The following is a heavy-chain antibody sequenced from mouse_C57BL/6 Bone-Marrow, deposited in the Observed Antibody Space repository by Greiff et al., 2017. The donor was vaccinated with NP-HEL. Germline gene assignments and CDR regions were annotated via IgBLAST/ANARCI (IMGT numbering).Heavy chain of an antibody. Sequence: VQLQQSGPELVKPGASVKIPCKASGYTFTDYNMDWVKQSHGKSLEWIGDFNPNNGGTIYNQKFKGKATLTVDKSSSTAYMELRSLTSEDTAVYYCARSDYYGSSYFYYFDYWGQGTTLTVSS. V-gene: IGHV1-18*01. J-gene: IGHJ2*01. D-gene: IGHD1-1*01. CDR3: ARSDYYGSSYFYYFDY. CDR1: GYTFTDYN. CDR2: FNPNNGGT.